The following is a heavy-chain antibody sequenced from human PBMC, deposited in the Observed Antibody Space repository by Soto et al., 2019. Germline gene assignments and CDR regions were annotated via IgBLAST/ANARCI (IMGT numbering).Heavy chain of an antibody. J-gene: IGHJ6*02. CDR3: VKDMTPGGADV. CDR2: VFCKGGST. D-gene: IGHD4-17*01. CDR1: GFTCEEHA. V-gene: IGHV3-9*01. Sequence: EVQLVESGGGLVQPGRSLRLSCAASGFTCEEHAMHWVRQVPGEGLEWVSGVFCKGGSTGYADSVKGRFTISRDNAKNSLYLQMISLRIEDTAVYYCVKDMTPGGADVWGQGTTVTVSS.